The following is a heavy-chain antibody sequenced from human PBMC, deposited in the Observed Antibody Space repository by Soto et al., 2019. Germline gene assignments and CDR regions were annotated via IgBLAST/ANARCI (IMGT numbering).Heavy chain of an antibody. CDR3: AKERGYSYCYDY. CDR2: ISAYNCNT. D-gene: IGHD5-18*01. J-gene: IGHJ4*02. CDR1: GYTFTSDG. V-gene: IGHV1-18*01. Sequence: ASVKVSCKASGYTFTSDGISRVRQAPGQGLERMGCISAYNCNTNYSQKLQGRVTMTTYTSTSTAYMELRSLRSDDTFVYYFAKERGYSYCYDYFVQGTLVTVSS.